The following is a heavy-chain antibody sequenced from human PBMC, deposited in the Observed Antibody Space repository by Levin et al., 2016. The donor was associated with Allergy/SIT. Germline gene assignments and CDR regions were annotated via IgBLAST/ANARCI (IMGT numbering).Heavy chain of an antibody. J-gene: IGHJ4*02. CDR3: ATENPPYPSY. V-gene: IGHV3-48*02. CDR2: ISSGSRTI. Sequence: GESLKISCAASGFTLSDYNMNWVRQAPGKGLEWVSYISSGSRTIYSADSVKGRFTISRDNAKNSVSLQMNSLRDEDTAVYYCATENPPYPSYWGQGTLVTVSS. CDR1: GFTLSDYN.